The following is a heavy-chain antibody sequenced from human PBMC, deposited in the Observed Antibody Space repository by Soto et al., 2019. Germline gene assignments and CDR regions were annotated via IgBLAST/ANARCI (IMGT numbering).Heavy chain of an antibody. D-gene: IGHD2-2*01. Sequence: GESPKISCKGSGYSFTSYWIVWVRQMPGKGLEWMGIIYPGDSDTRYSPSIQGQVTISANKAISTAYLQWSSLKASDTAMYYCEKQKLDYQLLSHYYYYGRDVWGQGTTVTVSS. CDR1: GYSFTSYW. CDR3: EKQKLDYQLLSHYYYYGRDV. V-gene: IGHV5-51*01. J-gene: IGHJ6*02. CDR2: IYPGDSDT.